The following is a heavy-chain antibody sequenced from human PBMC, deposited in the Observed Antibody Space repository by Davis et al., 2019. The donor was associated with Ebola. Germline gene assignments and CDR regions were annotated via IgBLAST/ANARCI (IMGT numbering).Heavy chain of an antibody. CDR3: AREGVLGDY. Sequence: GESLKISCKGSGYSFPGHWIGWVRQMPGKGLEWMGIIFPGDSDMRFSPSFQGQVTISADKSIATAYLQWSSLKASDTAMYYCAREGVLGDYWGQGTLVTVSS. CDR2: IFPGDSDM. CDR1: GYSFPGHW. D-gene: IGHD7-27*01. V-gene: IGHV5-51*01. J-gene: IGHJ4*02.